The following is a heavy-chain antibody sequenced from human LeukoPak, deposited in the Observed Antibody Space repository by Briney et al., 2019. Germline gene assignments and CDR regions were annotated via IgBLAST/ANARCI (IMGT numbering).Heavy chain of an antibody. V-gene: IGHV3-20*04. CDR1: GFTFSSDA. Sequence: GGSLRLSCAASGFTFSSDAMSWVRQAPGKGLEWVSGVTWNGGRTGYADSVKGRFTISRDSAKKSLYLQMNSLRAEDTALYYCARDPTEGFEELLSPPDYWGQGTLVTVSS. CDR2: VTWNGGRT. CDR3: ARDPTEGFEELLSPPDY. J-gene: IGHJ4*02. D-gene: IGHD3-10*01.